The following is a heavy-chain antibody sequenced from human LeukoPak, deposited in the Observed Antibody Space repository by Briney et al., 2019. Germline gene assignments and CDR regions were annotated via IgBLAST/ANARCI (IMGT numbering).Heavy chain of an antibody. D-gene: IGHD3-10*01. CDR1: GGFISSGGYY. CDR2: IYYSGST. CDR3: ARLIWFGESVAETWFDP. J-gene: IGHJ5*02. V-gene: IGHV4-31*03. Sequence: PSETLSLTCTVSGGFISSGGYYWSWIRQHPGKGLEWIGYIYYSGSTYYNPSLKSRVTISVDTSKNQFSLKLSSVTAADTAVYYCARLIWFGESVAETWFDPWGQGTLVTVSS.